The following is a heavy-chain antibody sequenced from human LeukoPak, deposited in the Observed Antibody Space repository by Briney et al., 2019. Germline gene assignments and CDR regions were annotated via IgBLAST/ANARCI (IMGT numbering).Heavy chain of an antibody. CDR1: GGSISSSSYY. CDR2: IYYSGST. CDR3: ATTVTYDSSGYYSPHFDY. D-gene: IGHD3-22*01. V-gene: IGHV4-39*01. Sequence: SETLSLTCTVSGGSISSSSYYWGWMRQPPGKGLEWIGSIYYSGSTYYNPSLMSRVTISVDTSKNQFSLKLTSVTAADTAVYYCATTVTYDSSGYYSPHFDYWGQGTLVTVSS. J-gene: IGHJ4*02.